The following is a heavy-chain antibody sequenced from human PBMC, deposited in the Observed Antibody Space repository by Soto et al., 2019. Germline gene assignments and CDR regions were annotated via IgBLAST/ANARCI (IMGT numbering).Heavy chain of an antibody. CDR3: ARSDRGRTTIFDYWYFDL. D-gene: IGHD3-3*01. J-gene: IGHJ2*01. Sequence: SETLSLTCTVSGGSVSSGNSYRSWIRQPPGKGLEWIGYIYYSGSTNYNPSLKSRVTISVDTSKNQFSLKLSSVTAADTAVYYCARSDRGRTTIFDYWYFDLWGRGTLVTVSS. CDR1: GGSVSSGNSY. V-gene: IGHV4-61*01. CDR2: IYYSGST.